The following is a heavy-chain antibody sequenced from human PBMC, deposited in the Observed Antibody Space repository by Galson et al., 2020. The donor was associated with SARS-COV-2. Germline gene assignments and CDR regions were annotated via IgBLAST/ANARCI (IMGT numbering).Heavy chain of an antibody. Sequence: NSGGSLRLSCAASGFTFSSYSMNWVRQAPGKGLEWVSSISSSSSYIYYADSVKGRFTISRDNAKNSLYLQMNSLRAEDTAVYYCASNPAAGLYYCYYGMDVWGQGTTVTVSS. D-gene: IGHD6-13*01. CDR1: GFTFSSYS. CDR2: ISSSSSYI. CDR3: ASNPAAGLYYCYYGMDV. V-gene: IGHV3-21*01. J-gene: IGHJ6*02.